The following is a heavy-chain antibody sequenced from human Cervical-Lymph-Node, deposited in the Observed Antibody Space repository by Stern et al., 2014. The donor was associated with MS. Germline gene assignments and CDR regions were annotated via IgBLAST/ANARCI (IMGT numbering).Heavy chain of an antibody. Sequence: QVQLQESGPGLVKPSQTLSLTCTVSGGSITNGDYYWSLVRQHPGKCLEWLGYIYYSGATYYNPSLKGRLTTSVDTSKRHFSLKLTSVTAADTAVYYCARELSGMYGMDVWGQGTTVTVSS. CDR1: GGSITNGDYY. J-gene: IGHJ6*02. V-gene: IGHV4-31*03. D-gene: IGHD1-1*01. CDR3: ARELSGMYGMDV. CDR2: IYYSGAT.